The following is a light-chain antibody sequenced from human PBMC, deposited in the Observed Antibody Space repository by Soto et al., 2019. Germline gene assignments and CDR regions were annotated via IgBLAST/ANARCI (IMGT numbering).Light chain of an antibody. CDR2: SNN. CDR1: SSNIGSNT. J-gene: IGLJ2*01. Sequence: QSVLTQPPSASGTPGQRVTMSCSGSSSNIGSNTVNWYQQLPGTAPKLLIYSNNQRPSGGPDRFSGAKSGTSASLAISGLLSEDGAYYYCAAWDDRLNGPVFGGGTELTVL. V-gene: IGLV1-44*01. CDR3: AAWDDRLNGPV.